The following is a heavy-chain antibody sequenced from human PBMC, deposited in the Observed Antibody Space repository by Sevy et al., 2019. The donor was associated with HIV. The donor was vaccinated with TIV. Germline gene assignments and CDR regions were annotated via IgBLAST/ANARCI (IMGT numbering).Heavy chain of an antibody. Sequence: ASGKVSCKVSGYTLTELSMHWVRQAPGKGLEWMGSFDTEDGETLYAQKFQGRVTMTEDTSTDTAYMELSSLRSEDTAVYYCATNTDYGDSDYWGQGTLVTVSS. CDR2: FDTEDGET. J-gene: IGHJ4*02. D-gene: IGHD4-17*01. CDR3: ATNTDYGDSDY. V-gene: IGHV1-24*01. CDR1: GYTLTELS.